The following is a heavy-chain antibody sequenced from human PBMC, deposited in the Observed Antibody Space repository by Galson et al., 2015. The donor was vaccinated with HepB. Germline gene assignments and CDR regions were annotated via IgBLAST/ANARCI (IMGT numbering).Heavy chain of an antibody. CDR3: AADSSGYEFDY. CDR2: INHSGST. Sequence: ETLSLTCAVYGGSFSGYYWSWIRQPPGKGLEWIGEINHSGSTNYNPSLKSRVTISVDTSKNQFSLKLSSVTAADTAVYYCAADSSGYEFDYWGQGTLVTVSS. J-gene: IGHJ4*02. CDR1: GGSFSGYY. V-gene: IGHV4-34*01. D-gene: IGHD3-22*01.